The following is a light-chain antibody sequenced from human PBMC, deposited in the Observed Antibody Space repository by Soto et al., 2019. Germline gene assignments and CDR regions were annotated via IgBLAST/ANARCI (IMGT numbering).Light chain of an antibody. CDR3: QQYGSSSIT. CDR1: QSVSSN. J-gene: IGKJ5*01. Sequence: EIVMPQSPATLSVSPGERATLSCRASQSVSSNLAWYQQKPGQAPRLLIYGASTRATGIPARFSGSGSGTEFTLTISSLQSEDFAVYYCQQYGSSSITFGQGTRLEIK. V-gene: IGKV3-15*01. CDR2: GAS.